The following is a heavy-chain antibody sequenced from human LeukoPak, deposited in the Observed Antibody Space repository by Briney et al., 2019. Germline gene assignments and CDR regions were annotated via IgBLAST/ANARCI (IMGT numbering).Heavy chain of an antibody. D-gene: IGHD3-22*01. V-gene: IGHV5-51*01. J-gene: IGHJ3*02. CDR3: ARVGYYYDSIGANCSGFDI. CDR2: IYPGDSDT. CDR1: GYSFTSYW. Sequence: GESLKISCKGSGYSFTSYWIGWVRQMPGKGLEWMGIIYPGDSDTRYSPSFQGQVTISADKSISTAYLQWSSLKASDTAMYYCARVGYYYDSIGANCSGFDIWGQGTMVTVSS.